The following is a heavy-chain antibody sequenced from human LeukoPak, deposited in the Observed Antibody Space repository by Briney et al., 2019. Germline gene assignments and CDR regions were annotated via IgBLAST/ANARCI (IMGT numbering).Heavy chain of an antibody. CDR3: ARGSGPSLWLQPFDY. V-gene: IGHV4-39*07. J-gene: IGHJ4*02. D-gene: IGHD5-24*01. CDR1: GGSINY. CDR2: IYYSGTT. Sequence: SETLSLTCTVSGGSINYGGWIRQPPGKGLEWIGSIYYSGTTYYNPSLKSRVTISVDTSKNQFSLKLSSVTAADTAVYYCARGSGPSLWLQPFDYWGQGTLVTVSS.